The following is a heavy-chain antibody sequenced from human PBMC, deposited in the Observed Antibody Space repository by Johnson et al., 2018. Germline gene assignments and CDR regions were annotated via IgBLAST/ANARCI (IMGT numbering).Heavy chain of an antibody. CDR2: IIPILGIA. Sequence: QVQLVQSGAEVKKPGSSVKVSCKASGGTFSSYTISWVRQAPGQGLEWMGRIIPILGIANYAQKFQGRVTITAEKSTSPAYMELSSLGSEDTAVYYCARDLYCGGDCYSLYYYYYMDVWGKGTTVTVSS. J-gene: IGHJ6*03. CDR1: GGTFSSYT. CDR3: ARDLYCGGDCYSLYYYYYMDV. V-gene: IGHV1-69*04. D-gene: IGHD2-21*02.